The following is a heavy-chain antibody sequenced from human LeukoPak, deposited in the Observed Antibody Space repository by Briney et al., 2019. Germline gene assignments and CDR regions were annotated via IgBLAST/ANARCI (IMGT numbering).Heavy chain of an antibody. J-gene: IGHJ4*02. Sequence: SETLSLTCTVSGGSISSSSYYWGWIRQPPGRGLEWIGSIYYSGSTYYNPSLKSRVTISVDTSKNQFSLKLSSVTAADTAVYYCARGDGKSSNYVYFDYWGQGTLVTVSS. CDR3: ARGDGKSSNYVYFDY. D-gene: IGHD4-11*01. V-gene: IGHV4-39*07. CDR2: IYYSGST. CDR1: GGSISSSSYY.